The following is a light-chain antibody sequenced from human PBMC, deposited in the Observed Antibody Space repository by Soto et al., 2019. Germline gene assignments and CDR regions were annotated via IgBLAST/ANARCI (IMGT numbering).Light chain of an antibody. Sequence: QLVLTQPPSASGTPGQRVTISCSGSSSNIGSNIVNWYQQFPGTAPKLLIYSNNQRPSGVPDRFSDSKSGTSASLAISGLQSEDEADYYCAAWDDSLNGVIFGGGTKVTVL. CDR1: SSNIGSNI. CDR3: AAWDDSLNGVI. J-gene: IGLJ2*01. V-gene: IGLV1-44*01. CDR2: SNN.